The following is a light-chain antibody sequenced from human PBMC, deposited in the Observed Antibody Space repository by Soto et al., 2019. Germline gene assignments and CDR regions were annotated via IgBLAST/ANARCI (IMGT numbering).Light chain of an antibody. CDR3: QQQNNWTPAYT. CDR1: QSVGSF. J-gene: IGKJ2*01. V-gene: IGKV3-11*01. Sequence: EIVLTQSPATLSLSPGERATLSCRASQSVGSFLAWYQQKPGQAPRLVIYDASNRATGVPARFSGSGSGTELTFTISSRRPEDFAVYYCQQQNNWTPAYTFGQGTKLEIK. CDR2: DAS.